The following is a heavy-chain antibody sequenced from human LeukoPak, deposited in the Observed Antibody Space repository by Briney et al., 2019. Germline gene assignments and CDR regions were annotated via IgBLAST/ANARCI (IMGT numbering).Heavy chain of an antibody. D-gene: IGHD3-22*01. CDR2: FYYSGST. CDR3: ARRYYYDTSSYRSYWYFDL. Sequence: SETLSLTCAVSGGSISSSSYYWGWIRQPPGKGLEWIGSFYYSGSTYYNPSIKSRVTMSVDTSKNQFSLKLSSVTAADTAVYYCARRYYYDTSSYRSYWYFDLWGRGTLVTVSS. CDR1: GGSISSSSYY. J-gene: IGHJ2*01. V-gene: IGHV4-39*07.